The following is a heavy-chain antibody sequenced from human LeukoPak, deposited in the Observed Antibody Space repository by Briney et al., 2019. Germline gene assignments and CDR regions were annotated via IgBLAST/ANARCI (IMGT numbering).Heavy chain of an antibody. CDR3: ARDKDYYDPFDP. V-gene: IGHV1-18*01. D-gene: IGHD3-22*01. Sequence: GASVKASCKASGGTFSSYAISWVRQAPGQGLEWMGWISAYNGNTNYAQKLQGRVTMTTDTSTSTAYMELRSLTSDDTAVYYCARDKDYYDPFDPWGQGTLVTVSS. J-gene: IGHJ5*02. CDR1: GGTFSSYA. CDR2: ISAYNGNT.